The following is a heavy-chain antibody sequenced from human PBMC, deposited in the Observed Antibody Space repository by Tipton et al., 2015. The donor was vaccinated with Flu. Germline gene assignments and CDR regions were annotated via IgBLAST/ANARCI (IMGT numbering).Heavy chain of an antibody. CDR2: VSGGGANT. J-gene: IGHJ4*02. Sequence: SLRLSCAASGFTFSRYAMSWVRQAPGKGLEWVSAVSGGGANTYYADSVRGRFTISRDNSKNTLYLQMISLRAEDTAIYYCAKVIPEKVAGLDYWGQGTLVTVPS. CDR1: GFTFSRYA. D-gene: IGHD6-19*01. V-gene: IGHV3-23*01. CDR3: AKVIPEKVAGLDY.